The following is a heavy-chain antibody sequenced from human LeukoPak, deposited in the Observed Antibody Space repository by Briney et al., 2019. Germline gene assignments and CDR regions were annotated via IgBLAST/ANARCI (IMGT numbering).Heavy chain of an antibody. CDR2: ISSSGSYI. V-gene: IGHV3-21*01. Sequence: GGSLRLSCAASGFTFSSYSMNWVRQAPGKGLELVSSISSSGSYIYYADSVKGRFTISRDNAKNSLYLQMNSLRAEDTAVYYCARSGYSYGPADYWGQGTLVTVSS. CDR3: ARSGYSYGPADY. CDR1: GFTFSSYS. J-gene: IGHJ4*02. D-gene: IGHD5-18*01.